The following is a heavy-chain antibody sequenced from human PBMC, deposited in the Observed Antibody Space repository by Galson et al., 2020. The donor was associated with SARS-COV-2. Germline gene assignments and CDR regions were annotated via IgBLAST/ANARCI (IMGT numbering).Heavy chain of an antibody. CDR1: GFTFSSCA. D-gene: IGHD6-6*01. Sequence: GGSLRLSCAASGFTFSSCAMSWVRQAPGKGPEWVSAISVSGGSTKYADSVKGRFSISRDNSKNTLYLQINNLRAEDTAIYYCAKEGLSKSSPPYYFDYWGQGTLVTVSS. CDR2: ISVSGGST. CDR3: AKEGLSKSSPPYYFDY. J-gene: IGHJ4*02. V-gene: IGHV3-23*01.